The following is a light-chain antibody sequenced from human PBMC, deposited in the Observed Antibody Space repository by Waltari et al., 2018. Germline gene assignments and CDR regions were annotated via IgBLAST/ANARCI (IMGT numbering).Light chain of an antibody. Sequence: QSALTQPRSVSGSPGQSVAISCTGTSSDVGGYSYVSWYHHHPGKAPTLILSDVNRRPSGVPDRFSGSKSGNTASLTISGLQAEDEGDYYCCSYAANYTFGGVFGGGTKLTVL. CDR1: SSDVGGYSY. CDR2: DVN. V-gene: IGLV2-11*01. J-gene: IGLJ3*02. CDR3: CSYAANYTFGGV.